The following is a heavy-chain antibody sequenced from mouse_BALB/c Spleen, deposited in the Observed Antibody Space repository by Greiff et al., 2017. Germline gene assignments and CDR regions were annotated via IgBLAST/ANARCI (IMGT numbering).Heavy chain of an antibody. CDR1: GFSLTGYG. V-gene: IGHV2-6-7*01. CDR3: ARDPDYCGSSHAMDY. J-gene: IGHJ4*01. CDR2: IWGDGST. D-gene: IGHD1-1*01. Sequence: QVQLKESGPGLVAPSQSLSITCTVSGFSLTGYGVNWVRQPPGKGLEWLGMIWGDGSTDYNSALKSRLSISKDNSKSQVFLKMNSLQTDDTARYYCARDPDYCGSSHAMDYWGQGTSVTVSS.